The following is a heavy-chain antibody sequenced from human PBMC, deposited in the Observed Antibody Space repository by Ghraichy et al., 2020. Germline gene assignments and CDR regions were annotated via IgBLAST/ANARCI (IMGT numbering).Heavy chain of an antibody. CDR1: GFTFSNYV. D-gene: IGHD3-16*01. J-gene: IGHJ4*02. Sequence: ETLSLTCAASGFTFSNYVISWVRQAPGKGLEWVSAISGSGGSTYYADSVKGRFTISRDNAKNSLYLQMNSLRAEDTAVYYCARAVHGLGANYFDYWGQGTLVTVSS. V-gene: IGHV3-23*01. CDR2: ISGSGGST. CDR3: ARAVHGLGANYFDY.